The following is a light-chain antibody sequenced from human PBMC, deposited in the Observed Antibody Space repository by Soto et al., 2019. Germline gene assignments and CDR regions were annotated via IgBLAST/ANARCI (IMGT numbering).Light chain of an antibody. V-gene: IGKV3-15*01. CDR1: QSIDSK. CDR3: QQYKSWRT. CDR2: AAS. Sequence: IGVTQSPAPLSLSPGERATLSRRAGQSIDSKLAWYQQRPGRAPRLLIYAASTRATGIPARFSGSGSGTEFTLTISGLQSEDFGVYYCQQYKSWRTFGQGTKVDIK. J-gene: IGKJ1*01.